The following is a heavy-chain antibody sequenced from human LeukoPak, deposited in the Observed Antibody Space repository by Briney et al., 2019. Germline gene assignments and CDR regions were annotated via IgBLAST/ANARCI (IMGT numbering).Heavy chain of an antibody. V-gene: IGHV4-34*01. CDR2: INHSGST. CDR3: ARVKGGYCSGGSCPLDY. J-gene: IGHJ4*02. CDR1: GGSFSGYY. Sequence: KPSETLSLTCAVYGGSFSGYYWSWIRQPPGKGLEWIGEINHSGSTNYNPSLKSRVTISVDTSKNQFSLKLSSVIAADTAVYYCARVKGGYCSGGSCPLDYWGQGTLVTVPS. D-gene: IGHD2-15*01.